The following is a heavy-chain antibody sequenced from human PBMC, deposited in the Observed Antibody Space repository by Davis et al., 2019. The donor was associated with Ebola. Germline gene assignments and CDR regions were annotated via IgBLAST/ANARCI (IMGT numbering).Heavy chain of an antibody. V-gene: IGHV3-30*03. CDR1: GFTFNKYG. CDR2: MSHDGNKR. J-gene: IGHJ4*02. CDR3: ARHGTDIMTSYFDY. Sequence: PGGSLRLSCAASGFTFNKYGIHWVRQAPGKGLEWVALMSHDGNKRYYSDSVKGRFTLSRDNSKNTLYLQMSSLRAEDTAVYYCARHGTDIMTSYFDYWGQGTRVTVSS. D-gene: IGHD2-8*01.